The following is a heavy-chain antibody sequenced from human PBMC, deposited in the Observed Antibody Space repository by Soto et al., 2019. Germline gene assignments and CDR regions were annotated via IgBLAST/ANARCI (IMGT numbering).Heavy chain of an antibody. Sequence: GASVKVSCKASGYTFTSYGISWVRQAPGQGLEWMGWISAYNGNTNYAQKLQGRVTMTTDTSTSTAYMELRSLRSDDTAVYYCARDEGDYYYGSGSFDYWGQGTLVTVSS. CDR3: ARDEGDYYYGSGSFDY. V-gene: IGHV1-18*01. J-gene: IGHJ4*02. CDR2: ISAYNGNT. CDR1: GYTFTSYG. D-gene: IGHD3-10*01.